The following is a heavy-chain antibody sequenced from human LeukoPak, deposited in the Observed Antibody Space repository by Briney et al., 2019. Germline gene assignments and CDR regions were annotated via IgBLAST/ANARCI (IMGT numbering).Heavy chain of an antibody. CDR1: DGSISDYH. D-gene: IGHD3/OR15-3a*01. Sequence: SETLSLTCTVSDGSISDYHRDWIRQPPGKGLEWIGDIYSSGHTDYTPSLRGRVSMSIDASRNHFSLKVDSVTTADTAVYYFARGGQCAETNCCDPWGRGILVSVS. CDR3: ARGGQCAETNCCDP. CDR2: IYSSGHT. J-gene: IGHJ5*02. V-gene: IGHV4-59*01.